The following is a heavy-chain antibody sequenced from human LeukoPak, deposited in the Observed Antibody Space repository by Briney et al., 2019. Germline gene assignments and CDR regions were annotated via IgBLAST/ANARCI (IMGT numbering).Heavy chain of an antibody. Sequence: ASVKVSCKASGYTFTGYYMHWVRQAPGQGLEWMGWINPNSGGTNYAQKFQGRVTMTRDTSISTAYMELSRLRSDDTAVYYCAREAGIVVVPAAHRYNWFDPWGQGTLVTVSS. CDR1: GYTFTGYY. CDR3: AREAGIVVVPAAHRYNWFDP. J-gene: IGHJ5*02. D-gene: IGHD2-2*01. V-gene: IGHV1-2*02. CDR2: INPNSGGT.